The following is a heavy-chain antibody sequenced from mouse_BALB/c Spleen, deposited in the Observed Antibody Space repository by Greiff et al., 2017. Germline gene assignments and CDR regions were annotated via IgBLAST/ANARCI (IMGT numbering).Heavy chain of an antibody. CDR2: INPSNGGT. CDR3: TREEDLGGYGSVWFAY. D-gene: IGHD2-10*02. Sequence: QVQLQQPGAELVKPGASVKLSCKASGYTFTSYYMYWVKQRPGQGLEWIGGINPSNGGTNFNEKFKSKATLTVDKSSSTAYMQLSSLTSEDSAVYSCTREEDLGGYGSVWFAYWGQGTLVTVSA. J-gene: IGHJ3*01. V-gene: IGHV1S81*02. CDR1: GYTFTSYY.